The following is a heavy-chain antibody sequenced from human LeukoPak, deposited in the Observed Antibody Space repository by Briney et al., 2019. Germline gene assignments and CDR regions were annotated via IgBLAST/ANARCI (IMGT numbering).Heavy chain of an antibody. V-gene: IGHV4-30-4*08. D-gene: IGHD3-3*01. CDR2: IYYSGSS. Sequence: SETLSLTCTVSGGSISSGDYHWSWIRQPPGKGLEWIGYIYYSGSSYYNPSLKSRVIISVDTSKNQSSLKMSSVTDADTAVYYCARGWSPGSYYYYYGMDVWGQGTTVTVSS. J-gene: IGHJ6*02. CDR1: GGSISSGDYH. CDR3: ARGWSPGSYYYYYGMDV.